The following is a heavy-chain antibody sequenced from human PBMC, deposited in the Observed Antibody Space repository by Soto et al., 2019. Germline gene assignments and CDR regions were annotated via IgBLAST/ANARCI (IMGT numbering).Heavy chain of an antibody. Sequence: SETLSLTCTVSGGSITSGNSYSWSWIRQPPGKGLEWIGSISRSGSTSYNPSLKGRVTMSVDKSRNQFSLKLSSVTAADTAVYYCARAVAPYLGTWFDPWGQGTLVTVSS. CDR2: ISRSGST. CDR3: ARAVAPYLGTWFDP. D-gene: IGHD3-16*01. V-gene: IGHV4-30-2*01. CDR1: GGSITSGNSYS. J-gene: IGHJ5*02.